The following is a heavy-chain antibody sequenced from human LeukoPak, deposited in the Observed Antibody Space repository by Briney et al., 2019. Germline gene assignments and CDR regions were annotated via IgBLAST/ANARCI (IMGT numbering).Heavy chain of an antibody. CDR2: IYPSDSDT. CDR3: ARPDYGDYTFSY. Sequence: GESLKISCKGSGYRFTSYWIGWVRQMPGKGLEWMGIIYPSDSDTRYSPSFQGQVSISADKSISAAYLQWSSLKASDTAMYYCARPDYGDYTFSYWGQGTLVTVSS. CDR1: GYRFTSYW. V-gene: IGHV5-51*01. J-gene: IGHJ4*02. D-gene: IGHD4-17*01.